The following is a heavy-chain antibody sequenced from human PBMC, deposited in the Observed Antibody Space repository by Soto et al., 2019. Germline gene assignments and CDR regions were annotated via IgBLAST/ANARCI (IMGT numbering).Heavy chain of an antibody. V-gene: IGHV3-30-3*01. CDR1: GFTFSSYA. CDR3: ASCGGEVVANIYFDY. CDR2: ISYDGSNK. Sequence: GGSLRLSCAASGFTFSSYAMHWVRQAPGKGLEWVAVISYDGSNKYYADSVKGRFTISRDNSKNTLYLQMNSLRAEDTAVYYCASCGGEVVANIYFDYWGRGTLVTVSS. J-gene: IGHJ4*02. D-gene: IGHD2-15*01.